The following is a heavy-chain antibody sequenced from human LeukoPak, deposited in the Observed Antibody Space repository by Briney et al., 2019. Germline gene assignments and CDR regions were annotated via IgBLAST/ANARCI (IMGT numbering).Heavy chain of an antibody. V-gene: IGHV3-7*03. CDR1: GFTFSNYW. J-gene: IGHJ4*02. CDR2: IKQDGSEE. D-gene: IGHD3-22*01. Sequence: GGSLRLSCAASGFTFSNYWMSWVRQAPGKGLEWVAKIKQDGSEEYYVDSVKGRFTISRDNAKNSLYLQMNSLRAEDTALYYCAKDIEAMIVAFDYWGQGTLVTVSS. CDR3: AKDIEAMIVAFDY.